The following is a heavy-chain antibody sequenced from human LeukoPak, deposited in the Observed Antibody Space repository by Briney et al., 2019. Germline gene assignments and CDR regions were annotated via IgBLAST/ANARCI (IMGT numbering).Heavy chain of an antibody. Sequence: GGSLRLSRAASGLTFSSYGMHWVRQAPGKGLEWVAFIRYDGSNKYYADSVKGRFTISRDNSKNTLYLQMNSLRAEDTAVYYCARAIAVVAYFDYWGQGTLVTVSS. D-gene: IGHD6-19*01. J-gene: IGHJ4*02. CDR3: ARAIAVVAYFDY. CDR2: IRYDGSNK. V-gene: IGHV3-30*02. CDR1: GLTFSSYG.